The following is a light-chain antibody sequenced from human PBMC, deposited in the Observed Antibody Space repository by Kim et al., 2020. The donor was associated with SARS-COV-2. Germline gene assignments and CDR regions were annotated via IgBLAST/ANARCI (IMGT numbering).Light chain of an antibody. J-gene: IGKJ1*01. CDR3: HQSYTYPRS. Sequence: VSVRDKVTLTCRASQGISNYLSWYQQNPGKAPKLLIYGASTLQSGVPSRFSGSGSGTEFTLTISSLQPEDFATYSCHQSYTYPRSFGQGTKVDIK. CDR2: GAS. V-gene: IGKV1-9*01. CDR1: QGISNY.